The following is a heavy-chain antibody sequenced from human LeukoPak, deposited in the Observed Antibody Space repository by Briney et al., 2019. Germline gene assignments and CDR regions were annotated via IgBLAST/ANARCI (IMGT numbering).Heavy chain of an antibody. Sequence: PGGSLRLSCAASGFTFSSYSMNWVRQAPGEGLEWVSSISSSSSYIYYADSVKGRFTISRDNAKNSLYLQMNSLRAEDTAVYYCASSVVATTRPFVYWGQGTLVTVSS. J-gene: IGHJ4*02. V-gene: IGHV3-21*01. CDR3: ASSVVATTRPFVY. D-gene: IGHD5-12*01. CDR1: GFTFSSYS. CDR2: ISSSSSYI.